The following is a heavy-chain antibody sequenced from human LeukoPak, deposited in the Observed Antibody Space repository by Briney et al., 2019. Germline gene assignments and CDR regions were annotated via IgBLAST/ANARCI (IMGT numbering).Heavy chain of an antibody. CDR3: ARGPYLDYGDYDWFDP. J-gene: IGHJ5*02. CDR2: IWYDGSNK. Sequence: GGSLRLSCAASGSTFSSYGMHWVRQAPGKGLEWVAVIWYDGSNKYYADSVKGRFTISRDNSKNTLYLQMNSLRAEDMAVYYCARGPYLDYGDYDWFDPWGQGTLVTVSS. V-gene: IGHV3-33*01. D-gene: IGHD4-17*01. CDR1: GSTFSSYG.